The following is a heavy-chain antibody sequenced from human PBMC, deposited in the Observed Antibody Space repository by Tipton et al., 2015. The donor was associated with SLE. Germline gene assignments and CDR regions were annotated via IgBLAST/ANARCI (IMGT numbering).Heavy chain of an antibody. CDR2: MTPNSGNT. CDR3: ASNHDLLRGNAFDS. J-gene: IGHJ3*02. CDR1: GYTFTSYD. V-gene: IGHV1-8*01. Sequence: QLVQSGPEVKKPGASVKVSCKASGYTFTSYDFNWVRQATGQGLEWMGWMTPNSGNTGYAQRFQGRVTMTRNTSISTAYMELSSLRSEDTAVYYCASNHDLLRGNAFDSWGQGTMVTVSS. D-gene: IGHD1-14*01.